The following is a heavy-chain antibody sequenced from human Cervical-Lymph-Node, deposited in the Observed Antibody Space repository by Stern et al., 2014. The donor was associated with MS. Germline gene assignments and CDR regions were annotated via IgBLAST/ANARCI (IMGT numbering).Heavy chain of an antibody. D-gene: IGHD2-2*01. V-gene: IGHV3-21*01. Sequence: EVQLVESGGGLVKPGGSLRLSCAASGFNFSRYSMNWVRQAPGKGLEWVSSISSTTTYIYYADSVRGRFIISRDNAKTSLFLQMNSLRVEDTAVYYCVKYCSSSSCSGFDHWGQGALVTVSS. CDR1: GFNFSRYS. CDR3: VKYCSSSSCSGFDH. CDR2: ISSTTTYI. J-gene: IGHJ4*02.